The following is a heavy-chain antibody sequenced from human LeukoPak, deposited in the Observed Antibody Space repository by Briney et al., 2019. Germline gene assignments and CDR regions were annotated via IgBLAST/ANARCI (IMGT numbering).Heavy chain of an antibody. CDR1: GFTFGSQW. Sequence: PGGSLRLSCAASGFTFGSQWMSWVRQAPGKGPEWVASIKQDGSQTYYVDSVKGRFTISRDNAQNSLYLQMNSLRAEDTAIYFCAREYFWGQGTLVTVSS. J-gene: IGHJ4*02. CDR3: AREYF. CDR2: IKQDGSQT. V-gene: IGHV3-7*01.